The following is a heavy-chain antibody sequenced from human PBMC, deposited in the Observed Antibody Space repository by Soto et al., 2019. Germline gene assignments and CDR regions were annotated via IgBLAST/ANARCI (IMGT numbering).Heavy chain of an antibody. CDR1: GGTFSSYA. V-gene: IGHV1-69*01. J-gene: IGHJ5*02. CDR3: ARDFVLLNMYNWFDP. Sequence: VKVSCKASGGTFSSYAISWVRQAPGQGLEWMGGIIPIFGTANYAQKFQGRVTITADESTSTAYMELSSLRSEDTAVYYCARDFVLLNMYNWFDPWGQGTLVTVSS. D-gene: IGHD1-26*01. CDR2: IIPIFGTA.